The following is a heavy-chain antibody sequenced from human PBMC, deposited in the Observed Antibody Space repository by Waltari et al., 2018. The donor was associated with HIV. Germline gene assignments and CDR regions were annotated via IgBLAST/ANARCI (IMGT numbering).Heavy chain of an antibody. CDR3: AKERVAGYYYYGMDV. CDR1: GYIFRPLA. V-gene: IGHV3-23*01. Sequence: EVQLLESGGGLVQPGGTLRLSCSASGYIFRPLASYWVRQAPGKGLEWVSVITGSGGRTYYEDSVKGRLTISRDKSKNTLYLQMNSLRAEDTAIYYCAKERVAGYYYYGMDVWGQGTTVTVSS. D-gene: IGHD6-19*01. CDR2: ITGSGGRT. J-gene: IGHJ6*02.